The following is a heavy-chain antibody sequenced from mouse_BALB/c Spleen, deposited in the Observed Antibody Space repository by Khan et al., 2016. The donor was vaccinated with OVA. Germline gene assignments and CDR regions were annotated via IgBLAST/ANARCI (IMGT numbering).Heavy chain of an antibody. CDR1: GYTFTTYW. Sequence: VQLQQSGAELAKPGASVKMSCKASGYTFTTYWMHWVKQRPGQGLEWIGYINPTSGYTDYNEKFKDRATLSADQSSSTAYLQLSSLTSYDSAVYYWTRDRIDYWGQGTTLTVSS. CDR2: INPTSGYT. CDR3: TRDRIDY. V-gene: IGHV1-7*01. J-gene: IGHJ2*01.